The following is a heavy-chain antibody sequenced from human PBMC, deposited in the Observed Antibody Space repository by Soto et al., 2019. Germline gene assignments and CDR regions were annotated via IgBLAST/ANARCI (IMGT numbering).Heavy chain of an antibody. CDR1: GFTVSGNY. CDR3: ARDRPGRGYSGYDRDYFYYMDV. V-gene: IGHV3-53*04. D-gene: IGHD5-12*01. J-gene: IGHJ6*03. CDR2: IYADGTT. Sequence: GGSLRLSCVASGFTVSGNYMSWVRQAPGKGLEWVSVIYADGTTYYADSVKGRFTISRHVSKNTLYLQMNSLRTEDTAVYYCARDRPGRGYSGYDRDYFYYMDVWGKGTTVTVSS.